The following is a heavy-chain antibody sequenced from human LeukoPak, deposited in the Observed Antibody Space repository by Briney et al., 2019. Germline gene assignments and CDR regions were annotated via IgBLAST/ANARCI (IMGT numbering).Heavy chain of an antibody. J-gene: IGHJ4*02. Sequence: DSVKVSCKASGYTLTSYYMHWVRQAHGQGIEWMGIINPSGGSTNYAQNFQGRVTMTMDTSTSTVYMELSSLRSEDTAVYYCAREQGVISPFDYWGQGTLVTVSS. CDR3: AREQGVISPFDY. D-gene: IGHD3-10*01. CDR1: GYTLTSYY. CDR2: INPSGGST. V-gene: IGHV1-46*01.